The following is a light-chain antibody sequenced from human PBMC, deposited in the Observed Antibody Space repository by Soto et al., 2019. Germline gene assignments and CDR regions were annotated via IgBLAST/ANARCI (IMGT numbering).Light chain of an antibody. CDR2: DTS. J-gene: IGKJ5*01. V-gene: IGKV3-11*01. CDR3: QQRSNWPIT. CDR1: QSVSSY. Sequence: EIALTQSPATLSLSPGERATLPCRASQSVSSYLAWYQQKPGQAPRLLIYDTSNRATGIPARFSGSGSGTDFTLTISSLEPEDFAVYYCQQRSNWPITFGQGTRLEIK.